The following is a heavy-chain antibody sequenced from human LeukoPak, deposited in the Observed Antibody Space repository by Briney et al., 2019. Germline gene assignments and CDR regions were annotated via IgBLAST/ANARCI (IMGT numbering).Heavy chain of an antibody. CDR3: HDDKSFDY. CDR2: ISYDGSNK. CDR1: GFTFSSYG. J-gene: IGHJ4*02. Sequence: GGSLRLSCAASGFTFSSYGMHWVRQAPGKGLEWVAVISYDGSNKYYADSVKGRFTISRDNSKNTLYLQMNSLRAEDTAVYYCHDDKSFDYWGQGTLVTVSS. V-gene: IGHV3-30*03. D-gene: IGHD3-3*01.